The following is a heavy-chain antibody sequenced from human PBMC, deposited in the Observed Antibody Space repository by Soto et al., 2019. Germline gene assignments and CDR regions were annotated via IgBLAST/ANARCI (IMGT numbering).Heavy chain of an antibody. CDR2: IYYSGST. J-gene: IGHJ4*02. CDR3: ARRWGYSFDY. Sequence: SETLSLTCNVSGGSISSYYWGWIRRPPGKGLEWIGSIYYSGSTYYNPSLKSRVTISVDTSKNQFSLKLSSVTAADTAVYYCARRWGYSFDYWGQGTLVTVSS. V-gene: IGHV4-39*01. D-gene: IGHD7-27*01. CDR1: GGSISSYY.